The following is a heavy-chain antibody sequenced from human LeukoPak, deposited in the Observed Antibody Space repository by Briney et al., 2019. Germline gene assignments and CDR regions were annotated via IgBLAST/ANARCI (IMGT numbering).Heavy chain of an antibody. J-gene: IGHJ4*02. Sequence: GGSLRLSCAASGFTFSNAWMSWVRQAPGKGLEWVGRIKSKTDGGTTDYAAPVKGRFTISRDDSKNTLYLQMNSLKTEDTAVYYCTTDHEGYCSGGSCGYWGQGTLVTVSS. D-gene: IGHD2-15*01. V-gene: IGHV3-15*01. CDR3: TTDHEGYCSGGSCGY. CDR2: IKSKTDGGTT. CDR1: GFTFSNAW.